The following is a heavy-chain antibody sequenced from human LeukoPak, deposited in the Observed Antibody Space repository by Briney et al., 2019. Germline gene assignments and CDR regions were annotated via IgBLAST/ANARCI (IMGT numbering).Heavy chain of an antibody. CDR3: ARVFYSSPYYYDSSGYPYYFDY. V-gene: IGHV1-2*02. J-gene: IGHJ4*02. Sequence: GASVKVSCKASGYTFTGYYVHWVRQAPGQGLEWMGWINPNSGGTNYAQKFQGRVTMTRDTSISTAYMELSSLRSEDTAVYYCARVFYSSPYYYDSSGYPYYFDYWGQGTLVTVSS. CDR2: INPNSGGT. D-gene: IGHD3-22*01. CDR1: GYTFTGYY.